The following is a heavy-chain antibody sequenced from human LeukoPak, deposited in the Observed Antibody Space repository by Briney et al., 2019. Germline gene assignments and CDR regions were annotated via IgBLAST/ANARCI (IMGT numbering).Heavy chain of an antibody. V-gene: IGHV3-21*01. CDR1: GFTFSSYS. CDR3: ARDWLGFYDSEGMDV. J-gene: IGHJ6*02. Sequence: PGGSLRLSCAASGFTFSSYSMNWVRQAPGKGLESVSSISSSSSYIYYADSVKGRFTISRDNAKNSLYLQMNSLRAEDTAVYYCARDWLGFYDSEGMDVWGQGTTVTVSS. CDR2: ISSSSSYI. D-gene: IGHD3-3*01.